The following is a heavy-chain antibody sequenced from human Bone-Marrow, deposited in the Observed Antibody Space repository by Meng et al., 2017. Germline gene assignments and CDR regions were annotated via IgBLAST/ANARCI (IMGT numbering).Heavy chain of an antibody. Sequence: SVKVSCKASGGTFSSYAISWVRQAPGQGLEWMGGIIPIFGTANYAQKFQGRVTITADKSTSTAYMELSSLRSEDTAVYYCANRGLWFGESSTKDAFDIWGQGTMVTVSS. CDR1: GGTFSSYA. V-gene: IGHV1-69*06. CDR2: IIPIFGTA. J-gene: IGHJ3*02. D-gene: IGHD3-10*01. CDR3: ANRGLWFGESSTKDAFDI.